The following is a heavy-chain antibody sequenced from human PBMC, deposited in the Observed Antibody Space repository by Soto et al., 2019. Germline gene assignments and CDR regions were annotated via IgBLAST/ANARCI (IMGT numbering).Heavy chain of an antibody. D-gene: IGHD3-10*01. CDR2: ISAYNGNT. V-gene: IGHV1-18*01. J-gene: IGHJ5*02. CDR3: ASSYYYGSGSYYPLDP. Sequence: ASVKVSCKASCYTFTSYGISWVRQAPGQGLEWMGWISAYNGNTNYAQKLQGRVTMTTDTSTSTAYMELRSLRSDDTAVYYCASSYYYGSGSYYPLDPWGQGTLVTVSS. CDR1: CYTFTSYG.